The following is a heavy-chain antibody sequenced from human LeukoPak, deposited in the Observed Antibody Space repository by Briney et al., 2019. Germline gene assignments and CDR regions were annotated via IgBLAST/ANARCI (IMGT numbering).Heavy chain of an antibody. CDR2: IDSNTGDT. J-gene: IGHJ4*02. CDR3: ARDGPAQMVDLDY. CDR1: GYTFTAYY. Sequence: GASVKVSCKASGYTFTAYYLHWVRQAPGQGLEWMGWIDSNTGDTKYTQKFQGRVTVTRDTSISTVYMELSRLRSDDTAVYYCARDGPAQMVDLDYWGQGTLVTVSS. D-gene: IGHD2-8*01. V-gene: IGHV1-2*02.